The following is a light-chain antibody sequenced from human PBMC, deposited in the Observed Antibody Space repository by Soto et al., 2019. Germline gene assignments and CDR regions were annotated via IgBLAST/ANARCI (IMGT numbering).Light chain of an antibody. CDR1: QSISNH. CDR2: DAS. Sequence: DIQMTQNPYSLSASVEDRVIITCRASQSISNHLNWYQQKPGKAPKLLIYDASDLETGVPSRFSGSGSGTGFTFTISSLQPEDFATYYCQQYESLPLTFGQGTRLEI. V-gene: IGKV1-33*01. CDR3: QQYESLPLT. J-gene: IGKJ5*01.